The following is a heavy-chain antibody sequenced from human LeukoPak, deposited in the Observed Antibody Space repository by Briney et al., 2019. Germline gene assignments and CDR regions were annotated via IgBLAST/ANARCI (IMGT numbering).Heavy chain of an antibody. CDR2: IYSGGTT. J-gene: IGHJ4*02. CDR3: ASQWELRY. Sequence: GGSLRLSCAVSGFTVSSNYMNWVRQASGKGLEWVSVIYSGGTTYYADSVKGRFTISRDNSKNTLYLQMNSLRAEDTAVYYCASQWELRYWGQGTLVTVSS. V-gene: IGHV3-53*01. D-gene: IGHD1-26*01. CDR1: GFTVSSNY.